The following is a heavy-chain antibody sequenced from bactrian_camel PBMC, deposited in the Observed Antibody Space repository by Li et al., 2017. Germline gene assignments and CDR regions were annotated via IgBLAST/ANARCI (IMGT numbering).Heavy chain of an antibody. CDR1: GFPFSANH. CDR2: ITGGDSTTYTT. V-gene: IGHV3S40*01. D-gene: IGHD6*01. Sequence: DVQLVESGGGSVQPGGSLRLSCVASGFPFSANHMSWVRQPPGKKLEWVSSITGGDSTTYTTYYGNSVKGRFTISKDVAKPMVYLQMNSLKPEDTADYYCSPPVTVEPDLCRTFGLWGQGTQVTVS. CDR3: SPPVTVEPDLCRTFGL. J-gene: IGHJ6*01.